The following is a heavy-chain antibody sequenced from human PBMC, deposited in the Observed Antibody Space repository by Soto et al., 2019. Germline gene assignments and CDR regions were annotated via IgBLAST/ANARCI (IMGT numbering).Heavy chain of an antibody. V-gene: IGHV2-70*13. Sequence: TLSLTCSVSGGSISSGYYYWSWIRQPPGKGLEWLALIERDDDDKYYSTSLKTRLTISKDTRKNKVVLTMANMEPADTGNYYCARSIRGPRRFNGMDVWGQGTTVTFSS. CDR1: GGSISSGYYY. CDR2: IERDDDDK. CDR3: ARSIRGPRRFNGMDV. J-gene: IGHJ6*02. D-gene: IGHD1-20*01.